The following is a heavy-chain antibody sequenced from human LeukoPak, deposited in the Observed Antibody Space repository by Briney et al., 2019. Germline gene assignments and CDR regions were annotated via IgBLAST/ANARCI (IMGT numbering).Heavy chain of an antibody. J-gene: IGHJ4*02. CDR2: ISGSGGST. V-gene: IGHV3-23*01. CDR3: AKGADGYSYGCRGDY. D-gene: IGHD5-18*01. CDR1: GFTFGSCA. Sequence: GGSLRLSCVGSGFTFGSCAMTWVRQAPGKGLEWVAVISGSGGSTYYAGSVQGRFTISRDNFKNTVYLQMNSLRAEHTAVYHCAKGADGYSYGCRGDYWGQGTLVTVS.